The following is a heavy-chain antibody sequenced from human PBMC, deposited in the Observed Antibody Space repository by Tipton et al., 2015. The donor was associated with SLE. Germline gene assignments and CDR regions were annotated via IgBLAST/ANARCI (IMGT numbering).Heavy chain of an antibody. CDR2: TRNKVNSHTT. CDR1: GFIFSDHY. V-gene: IGHV3-72*01. D-gene: IGHD5-12*01. CDR3: VASGYDSRHFDY. J-gene: IGHJ4*02. Sequence: SLRLSCAASGFIFSDHYMDWVRQAPGKGLEWVGRTRNKVNSHTTEYAASVKGRFTISKDDSENSLYQQMNSLKTEDTAVNYCVASGYDSRHFDYWGQEILVTVSS.